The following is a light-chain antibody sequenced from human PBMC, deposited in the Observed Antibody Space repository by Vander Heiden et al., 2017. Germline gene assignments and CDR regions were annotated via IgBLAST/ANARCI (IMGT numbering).Light chain of an antibody. CDR3: QQYDSYPRT. CDR2: EAS. V-gene: IGKV1-16*02. Sequence: DIQMIPSPASLSASVGDRVTITRRARQAISEYVSWLQQKPGEAPKPLIYEASTLQSGVPSKFSGSGSGTEFTLTISSLEPEDFATYYCQQYDSYPRTFGQGTKLEMK. CDR1: QAISEY. J-gene: IGKJ2*01.